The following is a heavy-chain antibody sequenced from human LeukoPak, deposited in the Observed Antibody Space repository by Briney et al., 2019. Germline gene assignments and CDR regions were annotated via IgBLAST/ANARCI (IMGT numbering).Heavy chain of an antibody. V-gene: IGHV4-59*01. D-gene: IGHD6-13*01. CDR2: IYYSGST. CDR3: ARGAAAAGGYYYYYMDV. J-gene: IGHJ6*03. CDR1: GESISGFY. Sequence: PSETLSLTCTVSGESISGFYWTWIRQPPGKGLEWIGYIYYSGSTNYNPSLKSRVTISVDTSKNQFSLKLSSVTAADTAVYYCARGAAAAGGYYYYYMDVWGKGTTVTVSS.